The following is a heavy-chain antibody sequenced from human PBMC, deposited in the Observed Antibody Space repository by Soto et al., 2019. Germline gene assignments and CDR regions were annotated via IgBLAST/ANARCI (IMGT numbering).Heavy chain of an antibody. V-gene: IGHV1-18*01. J-gene: IGHJ4*02. Sequence: QVHLVQSGAEVKKPGASVKVSCKASGYTFTSYGITWVRQAPGQGLEWMGWISAHNGNTDYAQKLQGRVIVTGDTCTSTAQMELRALHSDDTAVEYWARGREGGYSGLGDMVTVSS. CDR2: ISAHNGNT. D-gene: IGHD3-10*01. CDR3: ARGREGGY. CDR1: GYTFTSYG.